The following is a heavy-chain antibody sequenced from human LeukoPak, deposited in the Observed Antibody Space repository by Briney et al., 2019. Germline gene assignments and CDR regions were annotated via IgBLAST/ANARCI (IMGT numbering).Heavy chain of an antibody. V-gene: IGHV4-34*01. CDR1: GGSFSGYY. J-gene: IGHJ5*02. CDR3: ARDFYASGFYFWFDP. Sequence: SETLSLTCAVYGGSFSGYYWSWIRQPPGKGLEWIGEINHGGSTNYNPSLKSRLTISVDTSKNQFSLKLSSVTAADTAVYYCARDFYASGFYFWFDPWGQGMLVTVSS. CDR2: INHGGST. D-gene: IGHD2/OR15-2a*01.